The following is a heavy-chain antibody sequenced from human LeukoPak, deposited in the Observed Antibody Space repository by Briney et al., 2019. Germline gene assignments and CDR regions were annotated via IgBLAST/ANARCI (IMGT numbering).Heavy chain of an antibody. D-gene: IGHD2-2*02. CDR1: GGSISSSSYY. CDR3: ARIIVVVPAAIGYFDY. V-gene: IGHV4-39*07. CDR2: IYYSGST. Sequence: SETLSLTCTVSGGSISSSSYYWGWIRQPPGKGLEWIGSIYYSGSTYYNPSLKSRVTISVDTSKNQFSLKLSSVTAADTAVYYCARIIVVVPAAIGYFDYWGQGTLVTVSS. J-gene: IGHJ4*02.